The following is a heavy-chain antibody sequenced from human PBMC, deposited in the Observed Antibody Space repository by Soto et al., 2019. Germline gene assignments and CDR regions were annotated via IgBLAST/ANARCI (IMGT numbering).Heavy chain of an antibody. CDR2: IWYDGSNN. J-gene: IGHJ5*02. D-gene: IGHD3-22*01. CDR1: GFTFSSYD. V-gene: IGHV3-33*01. CDR3: ARSPRAASSGYPHRFAH. Sequence: GGSLRLSCSASGFTFSSYDRHWVRQGPGKGLEWVEVIWYDGSNNYYADSVKGRFTISRDNSKNTLYLQMNSLRAEDPAVYYCARSPRAASSGYPHRFAHWGQGTLGTGSS.